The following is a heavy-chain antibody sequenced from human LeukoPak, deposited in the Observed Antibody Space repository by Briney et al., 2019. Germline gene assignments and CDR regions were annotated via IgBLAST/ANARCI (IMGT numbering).Heavy chain of an antibody. CDR3: AKDSEYAFDY. D-gene: IGHD2/OR15-2a*01. V-gene: IGHV3-30*18. J-gene: IGHJ4*02. CDR1: GFTFSSYG. Sequence: GRSLRLSCAASGFTFSSYGMHWVRQAPGKGLEWVAVISYDGSNKYYADSVKGRFTISRDNSKNTLYLQMNSLRAEDTAVYYCAKDSEYAFDYWGQGTLVTVSS. CDR2: ISYDGSNK.